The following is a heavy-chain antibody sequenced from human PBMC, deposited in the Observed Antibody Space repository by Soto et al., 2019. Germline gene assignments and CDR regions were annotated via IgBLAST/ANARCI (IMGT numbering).Heavy chain of an antibody. CDR3: ARVGVGAHFDY. CDR1: GGSFSGYY. J-gene: IGHJ4*02. CDR2: INHSGST. V-gene: IGHV4-34*01. Sequence: QVQLQQWGAGLLKPSETLSLTCAVYGGSFSGYYWSWIRQPPGKGLEWIGEINHSGSTNYNPSLKGRVTISVDTSKNQFSLKLSSVTAADTAVYYCARVGVGAHFDYWGQGTLVTVSS. D-gene: IGHD1-26*01.